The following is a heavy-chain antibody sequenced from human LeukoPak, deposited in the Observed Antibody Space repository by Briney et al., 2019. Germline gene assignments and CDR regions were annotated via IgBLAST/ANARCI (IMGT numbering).Heavy chain of an antibody. Sequence: ASVKVSCKASGYTFTSYGISWVRQAPGQGLEWMGWISAYNGNTNYAQKLQGRVTMTTDTSTSTAYMELRSLRSDDTAVYYCARGSSVFSGYYYGSSGYIPCVYWGQGTLVTVSS. CDR3: ARGSSVFSGYYYGSSGYIPCVY. V-gene: IGHV1-18*01. D-gene: IGHD3-22*01. CDR2: ISAYNGNT. J-gene: IGHJ4*02. CDR1: GYTFTSYG.